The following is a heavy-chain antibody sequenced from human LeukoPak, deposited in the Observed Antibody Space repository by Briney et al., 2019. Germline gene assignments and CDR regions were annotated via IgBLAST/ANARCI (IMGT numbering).Heavy chain of an antibody. CDR2: ISSSGSTI. J-gene: IGHJ4*02. CDR1: GFTFSSYN. CDR3: ARHDLGEYSSVWYYFDY. Sequence: GGSLRLSCAASGFTFSSYNMNWVRQAPGKGLEWVSDISSSGSTIYFADSVKGRFTISRDNAKNSLYLQMNSLRDEDTAVYYCARHDLGEYSSVWYYFDYWGQGTLVTVSS. V-gene: IGHV3-48*02. D-gene: IGHD6-19*01.